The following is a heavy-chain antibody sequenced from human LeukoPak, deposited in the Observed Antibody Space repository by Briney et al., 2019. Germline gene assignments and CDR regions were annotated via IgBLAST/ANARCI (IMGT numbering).Heavy chain of an antibody. CDR2: ISAYNGNT. CDR1: GYTFTSYG. J-gene: IGHJ6*03. D-gene: IGHD6-6*01. CDR3: ARNSGRSGSSSVMRYYYYYMDV. V-gene: IGHV1-18*01. Sequence: ASVKVSCKASGYTFTSYGISWVRQAPGRGLEWMGWISAYNGNTNYAQKLQGRVTMTTDTSTSTAYMELRSLRSDDTAVYYCARNSGRSGSSSVMRYYYYYMDVWGKGTTVTVSS.